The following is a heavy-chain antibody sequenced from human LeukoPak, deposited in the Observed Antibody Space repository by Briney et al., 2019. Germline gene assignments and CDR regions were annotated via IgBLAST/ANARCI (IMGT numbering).Heavy chain of an antibody. Sequence: GGSLRLSCAASGFTFSNAWMSWVRQAPGKGLEWVGRIKSKTDGGTTDHAAPVKGRFTISRDDSKNTLYLQMNSLKTEDTAVYYCTSGAADSGSPFDYWGQGTLVTVSS. CDR2: IKSKTDGGTT. J-gene: IGHJ4*02. CDR1: GFTFSNAW. CDR3: TSGAADSGSPFDY. D-gene: IGHD6-13*01. V-gene: IGHV3-15*01.